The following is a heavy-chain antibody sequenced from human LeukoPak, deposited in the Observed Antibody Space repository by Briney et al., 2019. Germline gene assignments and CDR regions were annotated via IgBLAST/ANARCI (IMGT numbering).Heavy chain of an antibody. CDR3: ARVTHTELSTWFDP. V-gene: IGHV1-69*01. CDR1: GGTFNNYA. Sequence: GSSVKVSCKASGGTFNNYAINWVRQAPGQGLECMGGIIPIFGSSNYAQKFQGRVTITADESTTTAYMELSSLRSEDTAVYYCARVTHTELSTWFDPWGQGTLVTVSS. CDR2: IIPIFGSS. J-gene: IGHJ5*02. D-gene: IGHD5-18*01.